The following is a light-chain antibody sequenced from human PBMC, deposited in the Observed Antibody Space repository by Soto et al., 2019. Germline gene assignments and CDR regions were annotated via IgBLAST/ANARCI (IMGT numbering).Light chain of an antibody. J-gene: IGLJ2*01. CDR1: SSDVGGYTY. CDR2: AVS. V-gene: IGLV2-14*03. Sequence: QSALTQPASVSGSPGQSITISCTGTSSDVGGYTYVSWYQQHPGKAPKLMIYAVSDRPSGVSARFSGSKSANTASLTISGLQAEDEADYYCSSDSSSRTPHVVFGGGTKLTVL. CDR3: SSDSSSRTPHVV.